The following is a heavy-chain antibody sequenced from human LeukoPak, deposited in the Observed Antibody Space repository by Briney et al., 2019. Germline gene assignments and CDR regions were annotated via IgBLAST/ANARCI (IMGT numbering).Heavy chain of an antibody. CDR3: ARGGYAFWSQRLYYFDY. D-gene: IGHD3-3*01. Sequence: PGGSLRLSCAASGFTFSSYGMHWVRQAPGKGLEWVAVISYDGSNKYYADSVKGRFTISRDNSKNTLYLQMNSLRAEDTAVYYCARGGYAFWSQRLYYFDYWGQGTLVTVSS. V-gene: IGHV3-30*03. J-gene: IGHJ4*02. CDR2: ISYDGSNK. CDR1: GFTFSSYG.